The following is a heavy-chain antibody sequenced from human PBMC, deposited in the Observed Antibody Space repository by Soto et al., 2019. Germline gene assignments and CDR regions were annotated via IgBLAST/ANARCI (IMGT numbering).Heavy chain of an antibody. V-gene: IGHV3-23*01. D-gene: IGHD5-12*01. J-gene: IGHJ4*02. Sequence: EVQVLESGGDLVEPGGSLRLSCAASGFSFNTFDMSWVRQAPGKGLEWVSVILGRDDTTYYADSVKGRFTISRDTFKNTLHLQMNSLRVEDTALYCCTKGAWLDDGGQGTLVTVSS. CDR2: ILGRDDTT. CDR3: TKGAWLDD. CDR1: GFSFNTFD.